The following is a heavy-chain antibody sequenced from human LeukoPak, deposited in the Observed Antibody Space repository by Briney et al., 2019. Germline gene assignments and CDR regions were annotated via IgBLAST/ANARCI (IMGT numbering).Heavy chain of an antibody. CDR3: ARDGTYDFWSGSPHNWFDP. V-gene: IGHV3-74*01. CDR1: GFTFSSYW. CDR2: INSDGSST. J-gene: IGHJ5*02. D-gene: IGHD3-3*01. Sequence: PGESLRLSCAASGFTFSSYWMHWVRQAPGKGLVWVSRINSDGSSTSYADSVKGRFTISRDNAKNTLYLEMNSLRAEDTAVYYCARDGTYDFWSGSPHNWFDPWGQGTLVTVSS.